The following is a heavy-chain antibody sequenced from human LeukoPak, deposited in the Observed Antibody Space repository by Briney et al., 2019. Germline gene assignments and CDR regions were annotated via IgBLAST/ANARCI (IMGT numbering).Heavy chain of an antibody. CDR2: INSDGSST. CDR3: TRDTSASFDY. V-gene: IGHV3-74*01. CDR1: GFTFSSYW. J-gene: IGHJ4*02. D-gene: IGHD3-16*01. Sequence: PGGSLRLSCAASGFTFSSYWMHWVRQAPGKGLVWVSRINSDGSSTNYADSVKGRFTISRDNAKNTLYLQMNRLRVEDTAVYYCTRDTSASFDYWGQGTLVTVSS.